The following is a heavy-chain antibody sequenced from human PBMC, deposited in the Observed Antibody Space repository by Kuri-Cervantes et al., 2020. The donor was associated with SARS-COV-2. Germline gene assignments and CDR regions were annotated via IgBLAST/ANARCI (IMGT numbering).Heavy chain of an antibody. CDR1: GYTFTNYF. CDR3: ARDLTDSSSRYLYWFDP. D-gene: IGHD6-13*01. J-gene: IGHJ5*02. V-gene: IGHV1-46*01. Sequence: ASVKVSCKASGYTFTNYFMHWVRQAPGQGLEWMGIIDPSGGSTNYAQNFQGRVTMTRDTSTSTVYMELSSLRSEDTAVYYCARDLTDSSSRYLYWFDPWGQGTLVTVSS. CDR2: IDPSGGST.